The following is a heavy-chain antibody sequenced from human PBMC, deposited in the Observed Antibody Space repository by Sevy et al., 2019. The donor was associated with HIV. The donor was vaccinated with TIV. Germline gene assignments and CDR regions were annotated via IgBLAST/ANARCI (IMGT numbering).Heavy chain of an antibody. CDR2: ISYDGGVK. Sequence: GGSLRLSCAASGFSFSIYAMHWVGQAPDKGLEWVAVISYDGGVKYFADSVKGRVTISRDNSKNTLYLQMNSLRPEDTAVYYCARDLPSAVINPFYYYGLDVWGQGTTVTVSS. CDR1: GFSFSIYA. V-gene: IGHV3-30*04. D-gene: IGHD3-22*01. CDR3: ARDLPSAVINPFYYYGLDV. J-gene: IGHJ6*02.